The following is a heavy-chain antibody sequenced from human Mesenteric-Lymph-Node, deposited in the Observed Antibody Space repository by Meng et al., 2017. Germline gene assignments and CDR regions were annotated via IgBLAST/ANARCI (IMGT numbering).Heavy chain of an antibody. CDR2: IYHSGIT. Sequence: QALLQESGPGLVKPSGTLSLTCAVSGGSISSSNWWSWVRQPPGKGLEWIGKIYHSGITIYNPSLKSRVTMSVDTSKNQFSLNLNSVTAVDTAVYYCARNVPGTSAYYDWGQGTLVTVSS. J-gene: IGHJ4*02. V-gene: IGHV4-4*02. D-gene: IGHD3-22*01. CDR3: ARNVPGTSAYYD. CDR1: GGSISSSNW.